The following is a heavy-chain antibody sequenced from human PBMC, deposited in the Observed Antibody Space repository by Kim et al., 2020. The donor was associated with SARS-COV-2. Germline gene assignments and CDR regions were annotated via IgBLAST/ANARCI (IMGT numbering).Heavy chain of an antibody. V-gene: IGHV1-46*01. CDR3: ARDRTQASVVVVAATFGRYYYYGMDV. CDR1: GYTFTSYY. D-gene: IGHD2-15*01. J-gene: IGHJ6*02. CDR2: INPSGGST. Sequence: ASVKVSCKASGYTFTSYYMHWVRQAPGQGLEWMGIINPSGGSTSYAQKFQGRVTMTRDTSTSTVYMELSSLRSEDTAVYYCARDRTQASVVVVAATFGRYYYYGMDVWGQGTTVTVSS.